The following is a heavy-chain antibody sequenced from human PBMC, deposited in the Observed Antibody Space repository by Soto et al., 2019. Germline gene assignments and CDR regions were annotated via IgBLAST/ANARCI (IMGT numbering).Heavy chain of an antibody. CDR3: ARDGTLYDSSAYYYLY. D-gene: IGHD3-22*01. CDR2: IIPIFGTA. V-gene: IGHV1-69*01. Sequence: QVQLVQSGAEVKKPESSVKVSCKASGGTFSNYGVNWVRQAPGQGLEWMGGIIPIFGTANYAQKFQGRVTITADDSSRTAYMELSSLRSEDTAVYYCARDGTLYDSSAYYYLYWGQGTLVTVSS. J-gene: IGHJ4*02. CDR1: GGTFSNYG.